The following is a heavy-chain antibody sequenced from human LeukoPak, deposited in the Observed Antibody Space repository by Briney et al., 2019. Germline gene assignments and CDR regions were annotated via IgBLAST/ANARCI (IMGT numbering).Heavy chain of an antibody. CDR3: ARDQGREDNWFDP. V-gene: IGHV4-38-2*02. Sequence: PSETLSLTCAVSGYSISSGYYWGWIRQPPGKGLEWIRSIYHSGSTYYNPSLKSRVTISVDTSKNQFSLKLSSVTAADTAVYYCARDQGREDNWFDPWGQGTLVTVSS. CDR1: GYSISSGYY. CDR2: IYHSGST. J-gene: IGHJ5*02.